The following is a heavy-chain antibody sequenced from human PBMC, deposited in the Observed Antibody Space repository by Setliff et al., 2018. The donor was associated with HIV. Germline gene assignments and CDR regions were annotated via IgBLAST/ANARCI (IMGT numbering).Heavy chain of an antibody. Sequence: PSETLSLTCTVSGGSISSYCWNWIRQSPGRGLEWIGFFSSGSTKYNPSLQSRVTMPIDTSKNQFSLRLTSVTAADTAVYYCARRIDDSGSFPDKNWFDTWGQGSLVTVSS. J-gene: IGHJ5*02. V-gene: IGHV4-59*08. CDR3: ARRIDDSGSFPDKNWFDT. D-gene: IGHD3-10*01. CDR2: FSSGST. CDR1: GGSISSYC.